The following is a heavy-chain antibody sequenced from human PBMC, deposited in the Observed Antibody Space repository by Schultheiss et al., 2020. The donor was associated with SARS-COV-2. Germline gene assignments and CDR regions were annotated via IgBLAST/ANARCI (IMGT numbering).Heavy chain of an antibody. V-gene: IGHV4-31*03. J-gene: IGHJ3*02. Sequence: SQTLSLTCTVSGGSISSGGYYWSWILQHPGKGLEWIGYIYYSGSTYYNPSLKSRVTISVDTSKNQFSLKLSSVTAADTAVYYCARDKIGYSYAFDIWGQGTMVTVS. CDR1: GGSISSGGYY. D-gene: IGHD5-18*01. CDR2: IYYSGST. CDR3: ARDKIGYSYAFDI.